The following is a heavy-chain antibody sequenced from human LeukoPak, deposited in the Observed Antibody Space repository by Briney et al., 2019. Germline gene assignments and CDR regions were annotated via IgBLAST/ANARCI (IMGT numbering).Heavy chain of an antibody. J-gene: IGHJ4*02. CDR3: ARDGTYTDYDPDFDI. CDR1: GFTFSNYW. Sequence: GGSLRLSCAASGFTFSNYWMSWVRQAPGKGLEWVANIKQDGSEKYYVDSVKGRFTISRDNAKNSLYLQMNSLRAEDTAVFYCARDGTYTDYDPDFDIWGQGTLVTVSS. D-gene: IGHD5-12*01. CDR2: IKQDGSEK. V-gene: IGHV3-7*04.